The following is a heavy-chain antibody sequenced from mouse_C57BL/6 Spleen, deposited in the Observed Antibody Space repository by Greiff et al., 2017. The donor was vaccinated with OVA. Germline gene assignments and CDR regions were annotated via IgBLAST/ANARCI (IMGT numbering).Heavy chain of an antibody. J-gene: IGHJ2*01. CDR1: GYTFTSYW. Sequence: QVQLKQPGAELVRPGSSVKLSCKASGYTFTSYWMDWVKQRPGQGLEWIGNIYPSDSETHYNQKFKDKATLTVDKSSSTAYMQLSSLTSEDSAVYYCARATVVARDFDYWGQGTTLTVSS. D-gene: IGHD1-1*01. CDR3: ARATVVARDFDY. CDR2: IYPSDSET. V-gene: IGHV1-61*01.